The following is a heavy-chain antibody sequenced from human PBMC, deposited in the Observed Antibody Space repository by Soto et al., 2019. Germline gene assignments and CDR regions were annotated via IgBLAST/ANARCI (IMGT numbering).Heavy chain of an antibody. D-gene: IGHD3-3*01. CDR1: GGSISSSSYY. J-gene: IGHJ4*02. CDR3: ARQRFGSGYYTGGLYY. CDR2: IYYSGST. V-gene: IGHV4-39*01. Sequence: PSETLSLTCTVSGGSISSSSYYWGWIRQPPGKGLEWIGSIYYSGSTYYNPSLKSRVTISVDTSKNQFSLKLSSVTAADTAVYYCARQRFGSGYYTGGLYYWGQGTLVTVSS.